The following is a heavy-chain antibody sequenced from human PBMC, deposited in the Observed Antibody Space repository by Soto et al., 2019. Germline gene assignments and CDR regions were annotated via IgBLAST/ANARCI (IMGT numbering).Heavy chain of an antibody. CDR3: ARMRTAALYCFDY. CDR1: GGSISGYY. D-gene: IGHD6-13*01. Sequence: SETLSLTCTVSGGSISGYYWSWIRQPPGKGLEWIGYIYYSGSTNYNPSLKSRVTISVDTSKNQFSLKLSSVTAAATAVYYCARMRTAALYCFDYWDQGTLVTVAS. V-gene: IGHV4-59*08. J-gene: IGHJ4*02. CDR2: IYYSGST.